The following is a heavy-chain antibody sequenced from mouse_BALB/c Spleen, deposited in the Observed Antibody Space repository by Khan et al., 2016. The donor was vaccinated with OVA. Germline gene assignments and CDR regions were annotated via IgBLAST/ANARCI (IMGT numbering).Heavy chain of an antibody. CDR3: ARGVAAYYRNDGGAKEY. CDR1: GYTFTTAG. V-gene: IGHV9-4*02. J-gene: IGHJ4*01. D-gene: IGHD2-14*01. Sequence: QIQLVQSGPELKKPGETVRISCKASGYTFTTAGIQWVQKMPGKGLKWIGWINTHSGVPKYAEDFKGRFAFSLEISVSTAYLQITNLKNEDTATYFCARGVAAYYRNDGGAKEYWGQGTSVTVSS. CDR2: INTHSGVP.